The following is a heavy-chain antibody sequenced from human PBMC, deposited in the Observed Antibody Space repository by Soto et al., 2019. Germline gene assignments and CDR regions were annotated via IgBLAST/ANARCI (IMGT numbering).Heavy chain of an antibody. CDR3: AGTYSGSYRNFDY. CDR1: GGTFSSYA. V-gene: IGHV1-69*13. D-gene: IGHD1-26*01. Sequence: GASVKVSCKASGGTFSSYAISWVRQAPGQGLEWMGGIIPIFGTANYAQKFQGRVTITADESTSTAYMELSSLRSEDTAVYYCAGTYSGSYRNFDYWGQGTLVTVSS. J-gene: IGHJ4*02. CDR2: IIPIFGTA.